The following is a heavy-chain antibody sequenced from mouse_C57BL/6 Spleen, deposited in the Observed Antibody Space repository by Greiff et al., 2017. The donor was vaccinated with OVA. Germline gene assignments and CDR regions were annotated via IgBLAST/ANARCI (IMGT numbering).Heavy chain of an antibody. CDR2: IHPNSGST. CDR3: ARGPDYYGSAWFAY. D-gene: IGHD1-1*01. CDR1: GYTFTSYW. Sequence: QVQLKQPGAELVKPGASVKLSCKASGYTFTSYWMHWVKQRPGQGLEWIGMIHPNSGSTNYNEKFKSKATLTVDKSSSTAYMQLSSLTSEDSAVYYGARGPDYYGSAWFAYWGQGTLVTVSA. V-gene: IGHV1-64*01. J-gene: IGHJ3*01.